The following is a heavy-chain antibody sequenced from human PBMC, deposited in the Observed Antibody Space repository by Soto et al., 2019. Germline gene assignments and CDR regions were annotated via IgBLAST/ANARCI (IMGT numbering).Heavy chain of an antibody. D-gene: IGHD5-18*01. CDR3: ARNFALQGQYNFDY. CDR2: LSSDGISE. J-gene: IGHJ4*02. V-gene: IGHV3-33*01. Sequence: QVQLVESGGGVVQPGGSLRLSCAASGFTITYYGMHWVRHAPGKGLEWVAALSSDGISEYYADSVKGRFSVSRDNIKNSMFLQISSLKGEDTAVYFCARNFALQGQYNFDYWGQGTLVTVSS. CDR1: GFTITYYG.